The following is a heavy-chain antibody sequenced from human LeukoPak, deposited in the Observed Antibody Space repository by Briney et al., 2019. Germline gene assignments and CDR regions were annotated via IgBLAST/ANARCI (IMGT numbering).Heavy chain of an antibody. J-gene: IGHJ4*02. CDR1: GGSISSYY. CDR2: IYTSGST. D-gene: IGHD2-15*01. CDR3: ARTPRRAYCSGGSCYGKFDY. Sequence: SGTLSLTCTVSGGSISSYYWSWIRQPAGKGLEWIGRIYTSGSTNYNPSLKSRVTMSVDTSKNQFSLKLSSVTAADTAVYYCARTPRRAYCSGGSCYGKFDYWGQGTLVTVSS. V-gene: IGHV4-4*07.